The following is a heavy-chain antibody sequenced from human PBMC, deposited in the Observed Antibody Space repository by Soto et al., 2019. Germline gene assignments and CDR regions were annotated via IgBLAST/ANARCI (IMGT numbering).Heavy chain of an antibody. D-gene: IGHD6-13*01. J-gene: IGHJ4*02. Sequence: SETLSLTCAVSGGSISSSNWWSWVRQPPGKGLEWIGEIYHSGSTNYNPSLKSRVTISVDKSKNQFSLKLSSVTAADTAVYYCARGLQLRQQLVGARGYFDYWGQGTLVTVSS. CDR3: ARGLQLRQQLVGARGYFDY. CDR1: GGSISSSNW. V-gene: IGHV4-4*02. CDR2: IYHSGST.